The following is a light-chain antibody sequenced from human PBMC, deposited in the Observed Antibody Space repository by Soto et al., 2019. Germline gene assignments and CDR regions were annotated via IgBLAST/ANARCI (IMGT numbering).Light chain of an antibody. V-gene: IGKV1-33*01. Sequence: DIQMTQSPSSLSASVGDRVTITCQASQDISKYLNWYQQKPGKAPKLLIYDASNLETGVPSRFSGSGSGTDFTFTISTLQPEDIATYYCQQFDHLPLTFGGGTKVEIK. CDR1: QDISKY. J-gene: IGKJ4*01. CDR3: QQFDHLPLT. CDR2: DAS.